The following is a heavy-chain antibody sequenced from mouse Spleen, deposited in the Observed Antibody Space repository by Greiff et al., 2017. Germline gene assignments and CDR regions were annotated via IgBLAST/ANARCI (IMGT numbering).Heavy chain of an antibody. CDR3: ARKDGYYGWFAY. D-gene: IGHD2-3*01. Sequence: QVQLKESGAELVKPGASVKMSCKASGYTFTSYWITWVKQRPGQGLEWIGDIYPGSGSTNYNEKFKSKATLTVDTSSSTAYMQLSSLTSEDSAVYYCARKDGYYGWFAYWGQGTLVTVSA. CDR1: GYTFTSYW. CDR2: IYPGSGST. V-gene: IGHV1-55*01. J-gene: IGHJ3*01.